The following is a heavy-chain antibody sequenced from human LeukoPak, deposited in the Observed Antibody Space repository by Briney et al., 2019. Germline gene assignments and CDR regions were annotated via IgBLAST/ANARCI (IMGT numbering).Heavy chain of an antibody. V-gene: IGHV3-30*18. CDR3: AKGGPTTVPYYYYGLDV. CDR2: ISYDGSNK. Sequence: PGGSLRLSYAASGFTFSSYGMHWVRQAPGKGLEWVAVISYDGSNKYYADSVKGRFTISRDNSKNTLYLQMNSLRAEDTAVYYCAKGGPTTVPYYYYGLDVWGQGTTVTVSS. D-gene: IGHD4-17*01. CDR1: GFTFSSYG. J-gene: IGHJ6*02.